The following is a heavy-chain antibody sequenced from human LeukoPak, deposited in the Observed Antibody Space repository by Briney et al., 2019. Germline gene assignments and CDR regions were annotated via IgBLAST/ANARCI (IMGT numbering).Heavy chain of an antibody. CDR3: ARDRRELLLGFDY. CDR2: INPNSGGT. Sequence: ASVKVSCKASGYSFTNYDINWVRQAPGQGLEWMGWINPNSGGTNYAQKFQGRVTITADESTSTAYMELSSLRSEDTAVYYCARDRRELLLGFDYWGQGTLVTVSS. CDR1: GYSFTNYD. J-gene: IGHJ4*02. D-gene: IGHD1-26*01. V-gene: IGHV1-69*13.